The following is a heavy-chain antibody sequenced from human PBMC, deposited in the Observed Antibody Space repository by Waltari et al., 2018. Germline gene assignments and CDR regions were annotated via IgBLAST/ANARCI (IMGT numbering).Heavy chain of an antibody. V-gene: IGHV1-2*06. Sequence: QVQLVQSGAEVKKPGASVKVSCKASGYTFSDYYMHWVRQAPGQGPEWMGRIDPQSAYTNYARKFQGRLTMTRDTSVSTAYMELGSLESDDTAVYYCARGGVVPAPGMDVWGKGTTVTVSS. D-gene: IGHD2-2*01. J-gene: IGHJ6*04. CDR2: IDPQSAYT. CDR1: GYTFSDYY. CDR3: ARGGVVPAPGMDV.